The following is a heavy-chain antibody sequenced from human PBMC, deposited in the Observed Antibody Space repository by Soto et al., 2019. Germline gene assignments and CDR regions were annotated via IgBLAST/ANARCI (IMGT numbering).Heavy chain of an antibody. CDR1: GFTFISYA. Sequence: PGGSLRLSCAASGFTFISYAMRWVRQAPGKGLEWVSAISGSGANTYYADSVKGRFTISRDNSKNTLFLQLNSLRAEDTAVYYYAKPLGPLRFDYWGQGTVVSVSS. CDR2: ISGSGANT. D-gene: IGHD3-16*01. V-gene: IGHV3-23*01. CDR3: AKPLGPLRFDY. J-gene: IGHJ4*02.